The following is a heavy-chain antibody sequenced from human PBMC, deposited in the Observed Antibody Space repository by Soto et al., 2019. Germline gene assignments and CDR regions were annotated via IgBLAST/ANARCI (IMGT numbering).Heavy chain of an antibody. CDR3: ANTYYYGSGSPPPTTVPDV. J-gene: IGHJ6*02. D-gene: IGHD3-10*01. V-gene: IGHV3-74*01. Sequence: PGGSLRLSCAASGFTFSSYWMHWVRQAPGKGLVWVSRINSDGSSTSYADSVKGRFTISRDNAKNTLYLQMNSLRAEDTAVYYCANTYYYGSGSPPPTTVPDVWGQGTTVTVSS. CDR2: INSDGSST. CDR1: GFTFSSYW.